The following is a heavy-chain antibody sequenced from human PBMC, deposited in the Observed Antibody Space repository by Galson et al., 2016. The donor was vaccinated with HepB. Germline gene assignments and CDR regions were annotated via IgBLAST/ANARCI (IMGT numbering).Heavy chain of an antibody. CDR1: GGSVSSGNYF. CDR3: ASASFDYIWGSSRSAFDY. J-gene: IGHJ4*02. Sequence: SETLSLTCTVSGGSVSSGNYFWTWIRQPAGKGLEWIGHISSSGSTNYDPSLKSRVTISLNTSKNHFSLNLNSVTAADTAVYYCASASFDYIWGSSRSAFDYWGQGTLVTVSS. V-gene: IGHV4-61*10. D-gene: IGHD3-16*02. CDR2: ISSSGST.